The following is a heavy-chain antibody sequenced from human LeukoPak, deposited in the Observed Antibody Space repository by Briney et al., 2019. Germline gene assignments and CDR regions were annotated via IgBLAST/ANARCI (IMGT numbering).Heavy chain of an antibody. CDR1: GFTFSSYA. CDR3: AKEGYCSGGSCYPKNCYYYMDV. V-gene: IGHV3-23*01. J-gene: IGHJ6*03. D-gene: IGHD2-15*01. Sequence: GGSLRLSCAASGFTFSSYAMSWVRQAPGKGLEWVSAISGSGGSTYYADSVKGRFTISRDNSKNTLYLQMNSLRAEDTAVYYCAKEGYCSGGSCYPKNCYYYMDVWGKGTTVTVSS. CDR2: ISGSGGST.